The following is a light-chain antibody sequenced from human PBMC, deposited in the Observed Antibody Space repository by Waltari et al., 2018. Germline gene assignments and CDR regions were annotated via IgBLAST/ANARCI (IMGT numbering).Light chain of an antibody. CDR3: MQALQTPIT. CDR2: LGS. Sequence: DIVMTQSPLSLPVTPGEPASISCRSSQSPLQGNGNDYLDWYVQKPGQSPQRLISLGSHRASGVPDRFSGSGSGTDFTLKISRVEAEDVGIYYCMQALQTPITFGQGTRLEIK. CDR1: QSPLQGNGNDY. V-gene: IGKV2-28*01. J-gene: IGKJ5*01.